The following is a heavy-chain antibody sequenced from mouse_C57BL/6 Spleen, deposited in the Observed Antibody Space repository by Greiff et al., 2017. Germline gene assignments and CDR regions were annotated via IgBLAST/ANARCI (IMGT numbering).Heavy chain of an antibody. CDR2: ISAGGSYT. V-gene: IGHV5-4*01. J-gene: IGHJ2*01. Sequence: EVHLVESGGGLVKPGGSLKLSCAASGFTFSSYAMSWVRQTPEKRLEWVATISAGGSYTYYPDNVKGRFTISRDNAKNNLYLQLSHLKSEDTAMYYCARGTYYSNYFDYWGQGTTLTVSS. CDR3: ARGTYYSNYFDY. CDR1: GFTFSSYA. D-gene: IGHD2-5*01.